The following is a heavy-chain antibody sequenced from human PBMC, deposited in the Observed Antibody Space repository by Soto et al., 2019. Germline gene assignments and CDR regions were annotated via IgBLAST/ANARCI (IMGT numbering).Heavy chain of an antibody. D-gene: IGHD3-16*01. Sequence: ASVKVSCKASGGTFGSYAISWVRQAPGQGLEWMGGIIPIFGTANYAQKFQGRVTITADESTSTAYMELSSLRAEDTAVYYCARERGDYVCGPHRSRHYFDYCRQGTLVTVSS. CDR3: ARERGDYVCGPHRSRHYFDY. J-gene: IGHJ4*02. CDR1: GGTFGSYA. V-gene: IGHV1-69*13. CDR2: IIPIFGTA.